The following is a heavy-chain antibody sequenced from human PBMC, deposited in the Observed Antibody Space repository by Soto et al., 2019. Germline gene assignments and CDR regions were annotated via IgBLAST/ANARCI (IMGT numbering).Heavy chain of an antibody. J-gene: IGHJ5*02. Sequence: GGSQRLSCAASGFTFSSYEMNWVRQAQGKGLERVSYISSSGSTIYYADSVKGRFTISRDNAKHSLYLQMNSLRAEDTAVYYCAREGIVATKCDPCGQETLVTVSS. V-gene: IGHV3-48*03. CDR3: AREGIVATKCDP. CDR2: ISSSGSTI. D-gene: IGHD5-12*01. CDR1: GFTFSSYE.